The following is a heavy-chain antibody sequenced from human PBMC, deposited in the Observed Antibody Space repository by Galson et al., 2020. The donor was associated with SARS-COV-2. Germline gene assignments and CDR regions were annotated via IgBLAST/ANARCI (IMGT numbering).Heavy chain of an antibody. J-gene: IGHJ6*02. V-gene: IGHV3-53*01. Sequence: ESLKISCAASGFTVSSNYMSWVRQAPGKGLGWVSVIYSGGSTYYADSVKGRFTIPRDNSKNTLYLQMNSLRAEDTAVYYCARGGGMDVWGQGTTVTVSS. CDR3: ARGGGMDV. CDR2: IYSGGST. CDR1: GFTVSSNY.